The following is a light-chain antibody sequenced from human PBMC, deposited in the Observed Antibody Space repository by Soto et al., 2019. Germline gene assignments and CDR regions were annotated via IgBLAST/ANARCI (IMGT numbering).Light chain of an antibody. CDR2: EAT. CDR1: SSDVGSYNL. J-gene: IGLJ3*02. CDR3: SSYTATATLL. V-gene: IGLV2-14*02. Sequence: QSVLTQPASVSGSPGQSITLSCTGSSSDVGSYNLVSWYQQHPGTAPKLMIYEATKRPSGISNRFSGSKSGNTASLTISGLQSEDEADYFCSSYTATATLLFGGGTKLTVL.